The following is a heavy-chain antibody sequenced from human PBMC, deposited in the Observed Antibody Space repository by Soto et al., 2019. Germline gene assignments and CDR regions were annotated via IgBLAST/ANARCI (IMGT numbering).Heavy chain of an antibody. D-gene: IGHD4-4*01. CDR3: ARSYSNYVGFDY. J-gene: IGHJ4*02. CDR1: GGSISSGGYY. V-gene: IGHV4-31*03. Sequence: SETLSLTCTVSGGSISSGGYYWSWIRQHPGKGLEWIGYIYYSGSTYYNPSLKSRVTISVDTSKNQFSLKLSSVTAADTAVYYCARSYSNYVGFDYWGQGTLVTVSS. CDR2: IYYSGST.